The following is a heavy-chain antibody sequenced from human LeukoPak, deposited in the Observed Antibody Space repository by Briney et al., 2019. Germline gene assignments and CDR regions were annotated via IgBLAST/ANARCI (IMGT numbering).Heavy chain of an antibody. Sequence: GGSLRLSCAASGFTFSSYEMNWVRQAPGKGLEWVSYISSSGSTIYYADSVKGRFTISRDNAKNSLYLQMNSLRAEDTAVYYCARDGGWSSTSCYVSWGQGTLVTVSS. CDR3: ARDGGWSSTSCYVS. V-gene: IGHV3-48*03. CDR1: GFTFSSYE. J-gene: IGHJ4*02. CDR2: ISSSGSTI. D-gene: IGHD2-2*01.